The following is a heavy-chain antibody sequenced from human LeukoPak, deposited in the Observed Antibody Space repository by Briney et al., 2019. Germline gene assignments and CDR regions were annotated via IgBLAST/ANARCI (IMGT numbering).Heavy chain of an antibody. D-gene: IGHD6-19*01. CDR2: MNPNSGNT. J-gene: IGHJ4*02. CDR1: GYTFTSYD. CDR3: ARVAKAVAGIRERSPHFDY. Sequence: ASVKVSCKASGYTFTSYDINWVRQATGQGLEWMGWMNPNSGNTGYAQKFQGRVTMTRNTSISTAYMELSSLRSEDTAVYYCARVAKAVAGIRERSPHFDYWGQGTLVTVSS. V-gene: IGHV1-8*01.